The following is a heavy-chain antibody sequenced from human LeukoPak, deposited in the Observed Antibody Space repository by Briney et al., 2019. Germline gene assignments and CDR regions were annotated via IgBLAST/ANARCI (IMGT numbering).Heavy chain of an antibody. Sequence: GGSLRLSCAASGFTFSNYAMSWVRQAPGKGLEWVSGISGGGGSRYYADSVKGRFTISRDNSKNTLYLQMNSLRAEDTAVYYCAKDKAAIHCYFDQWGQGTLVTVSS. CDR3: AKDKAAIHCYFDQ. J-gene: IGHJ4*02. CDR2: ISGGGGSR. V-gene: IGHV3-23*01. D-gene: IGHD5-12*01. CDR1: GFTFSNYA.